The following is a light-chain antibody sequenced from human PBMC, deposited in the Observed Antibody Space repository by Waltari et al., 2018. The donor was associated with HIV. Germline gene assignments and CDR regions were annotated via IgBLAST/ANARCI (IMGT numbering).Light chain of an antibody. CDR3: RQGTHWPWT. Sequence: DVVMTQSPLSLPVTLGQPASISCRSSQSLVYSDGNTYLTWFQQRPGQSPRRLIYKVSNRDAGVPDSFSGRGSGTDFTLKISWVEAEDVGVYDCRQGTHWPWTFGQGTKVEIK. CDR1: QSLVYSDGNTY. CDR2: KVS. V-gene: IGKV2-30*01. J-gene: IGKJ1*01.